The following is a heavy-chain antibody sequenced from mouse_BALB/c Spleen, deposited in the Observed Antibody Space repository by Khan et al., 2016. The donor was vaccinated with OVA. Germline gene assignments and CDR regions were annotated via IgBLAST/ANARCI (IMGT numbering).Heavy chain of an antibody. CDR1: GYSFTGYF. CDR3: ARIYGSDFDY. V-gene: IGHV1-20*02. J-gene: IGHJ2*01. D-gene: IGHD1-1*01. Sequence: VQLQQSGPKLVKPGASVKISCKASGYSFTGYFMNWVMQSHGKSLEWIGRINPHIGETFYNQKFKGKATLTVDESSSTAHMELRSLASEDSAVYYCARIYGSDFDYWGQGTTRTVSS. CDR2: INPHIGET.